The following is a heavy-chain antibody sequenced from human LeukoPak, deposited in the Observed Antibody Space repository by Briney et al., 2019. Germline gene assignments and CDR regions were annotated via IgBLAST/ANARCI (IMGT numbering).Heavy chain of an antibody. J-gene: IGHJ4*02. Sequence: SGTLSLTCAVSGGSISSSNWWSWVRQPPGKGLEWIGEINHSGSTNYNPSLKSRVTISVDTSKNQFSLKLSSVTAADTAVYYCAREEDSYGSYGDYWGQGTLVTVSS. CDR1: GGSISSSNW. D-gene: IGHD5-18*01. CDR3: AREEDSYGSYGDY. V-gene: IGHV4-4*02. CDR2: INHSGST.